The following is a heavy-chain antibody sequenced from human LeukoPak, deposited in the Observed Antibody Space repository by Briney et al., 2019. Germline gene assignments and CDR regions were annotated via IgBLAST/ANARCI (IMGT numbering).Heavy chain of an antibody. J-gene: IGHJ5*02. Sequence: GGSLRLSCAASGFTFSSYSMNWVRQAPGKGLEWVSSISSSSSYIYYADSVKGRFTISRDNAKNSLYLQMNSLRAEDTAVYYCARGKRITVFGVVIKRSWFDPWGQGTLVTVSS. CDR2: ISSSSSYI. D-gene: IGHD3-3*01. V-gene: IGHV3-21*01. CDR3: ARGKRITVFGVVIKRSWFDP. CDR1: GFTFSSYS.